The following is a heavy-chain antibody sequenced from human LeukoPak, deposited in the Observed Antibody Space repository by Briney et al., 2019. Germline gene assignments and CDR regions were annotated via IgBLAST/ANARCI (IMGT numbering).Heavy chain of an antibody. CDR1: GFTFSNYW. CDR3: VRLWDSSGFFGY. CDR2: IQKDGSEK. J-gene: IGHJ4*02. V-gene: IGHV3-7*01. D-gene: IGHD3-22*01. Sequence: GGSLRLSCVASGFTFSNYWMSWVRQAPGKGLEWVANIQKDGSEKHYVASVESRFTISRENAENSLFLQLNSLRVDDTAVYYCVRLWDSSGFFGYWGQGALVTVSS.